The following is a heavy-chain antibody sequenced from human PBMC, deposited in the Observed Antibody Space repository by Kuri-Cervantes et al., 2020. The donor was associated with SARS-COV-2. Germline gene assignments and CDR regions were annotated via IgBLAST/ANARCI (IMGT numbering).Heavy chain of an antibody. J-gene: IGHJ5*02. CDR1: GGTFSSYA. D-gene: IGHD6-13*01. CDR3: ARDTGYSHNWFDP. V-gene: IGHV1-69*13. Sequence: SVKVSCKASGGTFSSYAISWVRQAPGQGLEWMGGIIPIFGTANYAQKFQGRVTIIADESTSTAYMELSSLRSEDTAVYYCARDTGYSHNWFDPWGQGTLVTVSS. CDR2: IIPIFGTA.